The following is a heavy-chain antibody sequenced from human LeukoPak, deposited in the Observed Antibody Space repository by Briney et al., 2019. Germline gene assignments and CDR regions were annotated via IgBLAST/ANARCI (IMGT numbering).Heavy chain of an antibody. D-gene: IGHD2-15*01. CDR2: IYYSGST. J-gene: IGHJ4*02. Sequence: SETLSLTCTVSGGSISSSSYYWGRIRQPPGKGLEWIGSIYYSGSTYYNPSLKSRVTISVDTSKNQFSLKLSSVTAADTAVYYCASRIPDCSGSSCYSTFWDYWGQGTLVTVSS. V-gene: IGHV4-39*01. CDR1: GGSISSSSYY. CDR3: ASRIPDCSGSSCYSTFWDY.